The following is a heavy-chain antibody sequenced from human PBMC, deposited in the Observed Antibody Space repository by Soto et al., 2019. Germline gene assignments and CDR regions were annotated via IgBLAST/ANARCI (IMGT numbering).Heavy chain of an antibody. Sequence: GGSLRLSCAASGFTFSNAWMSWVRQAPGKGLEWVGRIKSKTDGGTTDYAAPVKGRFTISRDDSKNTLYLQMNSLKTEDTAVYYCTTPRILRFLGWLPETSEYWGQGTLVTVSA. CDR2: IKSKTDGGTT. CDR3: TTPRILRFLGWLPETSEY. J-gene: IGHJ4*02. V-gene: IGHV3-15*01. D-gene: IGHD3-3*01. CDR1: GFTFSNAW.